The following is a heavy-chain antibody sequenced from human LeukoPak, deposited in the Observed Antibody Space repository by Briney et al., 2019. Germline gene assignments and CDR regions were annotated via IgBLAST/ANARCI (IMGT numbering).Heavy chain of an antibody. J-gene: IGHJ4*02. Sequence: PGGSLRLSCVASGFTFGSYPMTWVRQAPGKGLEWVSSIIGSGGATYYADSVKGRFSISRDNSRNTLYLQMNSLRTDDTAIYYCARPISGSNGISNYWGQGTLVTVSS. D-gene: IGHD2-8*01. CDR1: GFTFGSYP. CDR2: IIGSGGAT. CDR3: ARPISGSNGISNY. V-gene: IGHV3-23*01.